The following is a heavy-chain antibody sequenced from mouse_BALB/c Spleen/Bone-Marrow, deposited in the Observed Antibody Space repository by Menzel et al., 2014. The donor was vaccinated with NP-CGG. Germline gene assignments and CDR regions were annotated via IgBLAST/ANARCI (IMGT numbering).Heavy chain of an antibody. V-gene: IGHV14-3*02. CDR1: GFNIKDTY. J-gene: IGHJ3*01. CDR2: IDPANGNT. Sequence: VQLQQPGAELVKPGALVKLSCTASGFNIKDTYMHWVKQRPEQGLEWIGRIDPANGNTKYDPKFQGKATITADTSSNTAYLQLSSLTSEDTAVYYCARNYGYGKSFAYWGQGTLVTVSA. CDR3: ARNYGYGKSFAY. D-gene: IGHD2-2*01.